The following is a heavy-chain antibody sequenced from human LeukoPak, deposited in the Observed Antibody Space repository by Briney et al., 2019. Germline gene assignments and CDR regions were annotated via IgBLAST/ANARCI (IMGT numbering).Heavy chain of an antibody. Sequence: PGGSLRLSCAASGFTFSDYYMTWIRQAPGKGLEWVSYISSSGGTTHYADSVKGRFTISRNNAKNSLFVQMSNLRAEDTAVYYCARVPRSGGSIDYWGQGTLVTVPS. D-gene: IGHD6-19*01. CDR1: GFTFSDYY. CDR3: ARVPRSGGSIDY. J-gene: IGHJ4*02. V-gene: IGHV3-11*01. CDR2: ISSSGGTT.